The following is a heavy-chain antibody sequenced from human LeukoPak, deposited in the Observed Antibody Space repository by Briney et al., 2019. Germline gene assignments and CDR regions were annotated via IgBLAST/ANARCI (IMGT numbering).Heavy chain of an antibody. V-gene: IGHV1-8*03. CDR3: ARMGYYDFWSGYYTDY. D-gene: IGHD3-3*01. Sequence: GASVKVSCKASGYTFTRYDINWVRQATGEGLEWVGGMNPNSGNTGYAQKFQGRVTITRNPSISTAYMELSSLRSEDTAVYYCARMGYYDFWSGYYTDYWGQGTLVTVSS. J-gene: IGHJ4*02. CDR2: MNPNSGNT. CDR1: GYTFTRYD.